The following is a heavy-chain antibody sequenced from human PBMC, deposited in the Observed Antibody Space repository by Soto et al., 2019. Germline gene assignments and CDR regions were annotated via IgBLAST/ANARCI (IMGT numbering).Heavy chain of an antibody. CDR2: IRSKANNNAT. V-gene: IGHV3-73*01. CDR1: GFTFSGSA. CDR3: TRREGYGMDV. J-gene: IGHJ6*02. Sequence: GGSLRLSCAASGFTFSGSAIHWVRQASGKGLEWVGRIRSKANNNATTYAASVQGRFTISRDDSKNTAYLQMNSLKTEDTAVYHCTRREGYGMDVWGQGTTVTVS.